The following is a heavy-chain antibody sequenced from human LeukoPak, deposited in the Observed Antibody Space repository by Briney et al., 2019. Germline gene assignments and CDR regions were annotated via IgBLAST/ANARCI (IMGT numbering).Heavy chain of an antibody. CDR2: INPNSGGT. V-gene: IGHV1-2*02. D-gene: IGHD2-2*01. J-gene: IGHJ3*02. CDR3: ARGGHCSSSSCYLGAFDI. Sequence: ASVKVSCKASGYTFTGYYMHWVRQAPGQGLEWMGWINPNSGGTNYAQKFQGRVTMTRDTSISTAYMELSRLRSDDTAVYYCARGGHCSSSSCYLGAFDIWGQGTMVTVSS. CDR1: GYTFTGYY.